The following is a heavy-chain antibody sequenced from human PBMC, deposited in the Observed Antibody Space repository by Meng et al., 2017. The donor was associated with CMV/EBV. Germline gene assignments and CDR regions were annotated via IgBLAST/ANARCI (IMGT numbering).Heavy chain of an antibody. D-gene: IGHD3-22*01. CDR3: ARYRGWSEYYYDSSGPSGLGYFDY. V-gene: IGHV4-59*01. J-gene: IGHJ4*02. Sequence: GSLRLSCTVSGGSISSYYWSWIRQPPGKGLEWIGYIYYSGSTNYNPSLKSRVTISVDTSKNQFSLKLSSVTAADTAVYYCARYRGWSEYYYDSSGPSGLGYFDYWGQGTLVTVSS. CDR1: GGSISSYY. CDR2: IYYSGST.